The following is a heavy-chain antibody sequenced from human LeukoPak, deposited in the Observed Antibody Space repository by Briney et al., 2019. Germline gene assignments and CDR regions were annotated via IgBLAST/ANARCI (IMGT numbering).Heavy chain of an antibody. CDR1: GATFKGHW. Sequence: GGSLRLSCVGSGATFKGHWLTSVRQAPGRRLEWVASIKEDGRQAYYMDSVKDRFTISRDNSKKSLYLQMNSLRIEATAVYYCAREWYDYGGDSEGYWGQGTLVSVSS. CDR3: AREWYDYGGDSEGY. D-gene: IGHD4-23*01. J-gene: IGHJ4*02. CDR2: IKEDGRQA. V-gene: IGHV3-7*01.